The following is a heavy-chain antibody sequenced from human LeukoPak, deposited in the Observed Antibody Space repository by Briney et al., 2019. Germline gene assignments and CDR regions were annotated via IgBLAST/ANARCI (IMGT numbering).Heavy chain of an antibody. CDR3: ATVTTYSSSWYFYDY. D-gene: IGHD6-13*01. J-gene: IGHJ4*02. CDR1: GGSISSYY. Sequence: SETLSLTCTVSGGSISSYYWSWIRQPPGKGLEWIGYIYYSGSTNYNPSLKSRVTISVDTSKNQFSLKLSSVTAADTAVYYCATVTTYSSSWYFYDYWGQGTLVTVSS. CDR2: IYYSGST. V-gene: IGHV4-59*01.